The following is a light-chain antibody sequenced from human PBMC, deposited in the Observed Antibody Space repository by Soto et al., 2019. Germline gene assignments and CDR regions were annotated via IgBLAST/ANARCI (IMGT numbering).Light chain of an antibody. CDR1: QDISNY. V-gene: IGKV1-33*01. J-gene: IGKJ4*01. Sequence: DIQMTQSPSSLSASVGDRVTITCQASQDISNYLNWYQQKPGKAPKLLIYDASNLETGVPSRFSGSGSGTDFTFTISSLQPEDIATYYCQQYDSLPALTFGGETKVEIK. CDR2: DAS. CDR3: QQYDSLPALT.